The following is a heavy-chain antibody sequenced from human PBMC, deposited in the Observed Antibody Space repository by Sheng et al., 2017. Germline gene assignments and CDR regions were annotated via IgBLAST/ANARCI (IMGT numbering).Heavy chain of an antibody. CDR2: INHSGST. Sequence: QVQLQQWGAGLLKPSETLSLTCAVYGGSFSGYYWSWIRQPPGKGLEWIGEINHSGSTNYNPSLKSRVTISVDTSKNQFSLKLSSVTAADTAVYYCARGSKQDIVVVVAATPVWDYWGQGTLVTVSS. D-gene: IGHD2-15*01. CDR3: ARGSKQDIVVVVAATPVWDY. CDR1: GGSFSGYY. V-gene: IGHV4-34*01. J-gene: IGHJ4*02.